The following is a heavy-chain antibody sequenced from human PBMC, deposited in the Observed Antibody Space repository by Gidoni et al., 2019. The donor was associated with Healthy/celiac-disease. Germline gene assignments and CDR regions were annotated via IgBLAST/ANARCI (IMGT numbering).Heavy chain of an antibody. CDR3: AREYYYGSGSPYYYYYYGMDV. J-gene: IGHJ6*02. CDR2: IYSGGST. V-gene: IGHV3-53*02. Sequence: EVQLVETGGGLIQPGGSLRLSCAACGFTVRSHCRSWVRQAPGKGLEWVSFIYSGGSTYYADSVKGRFTISIDNSKNTLYLQMNSLRAEDTAVYYCAREYYYGSGSPYYYYYYGMDVWGQGTTVTVSS. CDR1: GFTVRSHC. D-gene: IGHD3-10*01.